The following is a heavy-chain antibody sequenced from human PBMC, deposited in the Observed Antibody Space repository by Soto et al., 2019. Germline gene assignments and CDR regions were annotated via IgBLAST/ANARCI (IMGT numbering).Heavy chain of an antibody. CDR2: IYHSGYT. CDR1: GGSISRGGYA. J-gene: IGHJ5*02. V-gene: IGHV4-30-2*01. Sequence: SETLSLTCTVSGGSISRGGYAWYWIRQAPGKGLEWIGYIYHSGYTLYNPSLKGRVTISVDKSKNHFSLNLTSVTAADTAVYYCARDQLEGNWFDPWGQGTLVTVSS. D-gene: IGHD1-1*01. CDR3: ARDQLEGNWFDP.